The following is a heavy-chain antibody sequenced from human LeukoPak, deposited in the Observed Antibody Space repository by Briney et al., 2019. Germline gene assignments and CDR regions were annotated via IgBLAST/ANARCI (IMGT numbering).Heavy chain of an antibody. CDR2: ISWNSGSI. D-gene: IGHD3-22*01. CDR3: ARYYDSSYLDY. J-gene: IGHJ4*02. CDR1: GFTFDDYA. Sequence: GRSLRLSCAASGFTFDDYAMHWVRQAPGKGLEWVSGISWNSGSIGYADSVKGRFTISRDNAKNSLYLQMNSLRAEDTAVYYCARYYDSSYLDYWGQGTLVTVSS. V-gene: IGHV3-9*01.